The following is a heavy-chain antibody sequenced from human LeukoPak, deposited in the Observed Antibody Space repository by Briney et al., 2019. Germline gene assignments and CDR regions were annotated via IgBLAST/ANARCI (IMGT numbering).Heavy chain of an antibody. CDR2: IYYSGST. V-gene: IGHV4-30-4*01. D-gene: IGHD4-23*01. CDR1: GGSISSGDYY. J-gene: IGHJ4*02. Sequence: SQTLSLTCTVSGGSISSGDYYWSWIRQPPGKGLEWIGYIYYSGSTYYNPSLKSRVTTSVDTSKNQFSLKLSSVTAADTAVYYCARDRAVARDFDYWGQGTLVTVSS. CDR3: ARDRAVARDFDY.